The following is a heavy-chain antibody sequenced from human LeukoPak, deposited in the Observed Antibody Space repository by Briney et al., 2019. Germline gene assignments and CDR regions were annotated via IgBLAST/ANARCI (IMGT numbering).Heavy chain of an antibody. V-gene: IGHV5-51*01. D-gene: IGHD2-2*01. Sequence: GESLKIPCKGSGYIFTNYWIAWVRPIPGKGLGWMGIICPGNSDTRYGASFEGNVTISANTSISTAYLQWSSLKASDTAIYYCARRVIVPAATWDYMDVWGKGTTVTVSS. CDR2: ICPGNSDT. J-gene: IGHJ6*03. CDR3: ARRVIVPAATWDYMDV. CDR1: GYIFTNYW.